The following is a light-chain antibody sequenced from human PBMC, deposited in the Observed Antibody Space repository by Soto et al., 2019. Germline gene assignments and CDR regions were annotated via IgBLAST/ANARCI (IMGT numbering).Light chain of an antibody. CDR2: DTS. CDR3: QQYGTSEII. J-gene: IGKJ5*01. V-gene: IGKV3-20*01. Sequence: EFVSTQSPGTLSFSPGERARLSWSASQSLANSFIAWYQQKPGQAPRLLSYDTSSRASGIPDRFSGSGSGTDFTLTISRLETEDFAVFYCQQYGTSEIIFGQGTRLEN. CDR1: QSLANSF.